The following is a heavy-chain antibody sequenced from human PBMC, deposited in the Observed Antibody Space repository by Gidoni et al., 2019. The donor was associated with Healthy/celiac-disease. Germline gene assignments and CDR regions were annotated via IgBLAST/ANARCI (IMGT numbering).Heavy chain of an antibody. J-gene: IGHJ4*02. CDR2: IRYDGSNK. CDR3: AKDQGGSYYPHYFDY. D-gene: IGHD1-26*01. V-gene: IGHV3-30*02. Sequence: QVQLVESGGGVVQPGGSLRLSCAASGFTFSSYGLHWVRQAPGKGLGWVAFIRYDGSNKYYADSVKGRFTISRDNSKNTLYLQMNSLRAEDTAVYYCAKDQGGSYYPHYFDYWGQGTLVTVSS. CDR1: GFTFSSYG.